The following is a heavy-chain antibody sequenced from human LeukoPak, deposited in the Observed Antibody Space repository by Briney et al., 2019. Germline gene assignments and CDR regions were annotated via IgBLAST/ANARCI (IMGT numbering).Heavy chain of an antibody. CDR2: ISSSSSTI. CDR1: GFTFSSYS. J-gene: IGHJ3*02. Sequence: EGSLRLSCAASGFTFSSYSMNWVRQAPGKGLEWVSYISSSSSTIYYADSVKGRFTISRDNSKNTLYLQMNSLRAEDTAVYYCARDRDLIAVAVLLGAFDIWGQGTMVTVSS. V-gene: IGHV3-48*01. D-gene: IGHD6-19*01. CDR3: ARDRDLIAVAVLLGAFDI.